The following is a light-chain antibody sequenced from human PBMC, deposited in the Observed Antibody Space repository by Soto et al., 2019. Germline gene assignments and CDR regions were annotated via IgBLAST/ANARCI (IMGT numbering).Light chain of an antibody. CDR2: KAS. J-gene: IGKJ1*01. CDR3: QHYNSYPEA. CDR1: QTISSW. V-gene: IGKV1-5*03. Sequence: DIHVTRSPSTLSGSVVDRVTITCLASQTISSWLDWYQQKPGKAPKLLIYKASTLKSGVPSRLRGSGYGTELTITISSMQTDDFETYYCQHYNSYPEAFGQGTKVDIK.